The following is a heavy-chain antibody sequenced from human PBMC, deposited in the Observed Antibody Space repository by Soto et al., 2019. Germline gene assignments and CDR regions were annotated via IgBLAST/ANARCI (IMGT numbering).Heavy chain of an antibody. CDR3: ARDAAYCGGDCYSGY. J-gene: IGHJ4*02. D-gene: IGHD2-21*02. Sequence: QVQLVQSGAEVQKPGSSVKVSCKASVGTFSSYAISWVRQAPGQGLEWMGGIIPIFGTANYAQKFQGRVTITADESTSTAYMELSSLRSEDTAVYYCARDAAYCGGDCYSGYWGQGTLVTVSS. V-gene: IGHV1-69*12. CDR1: VGTFSSYA. CDR2: IIPIFGTA.